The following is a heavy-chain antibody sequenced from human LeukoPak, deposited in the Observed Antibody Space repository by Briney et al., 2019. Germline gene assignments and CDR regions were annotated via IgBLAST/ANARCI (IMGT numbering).Heavy chain of an antibody. CDR3: ARDQAESSGFDY. D-gene: IGHD6-6*01. J-gene: IGHJ4*02. Sequence: PGGSMRLSCAASGFTFSSYGMHWVRQAPGKGLEWVAVIWYDGSNKYYADSVKGRFTTSRDNSKNTLYLQMNSLRAEDTAVYYCARDQAESSGFDYWGQGTLVTVSS. CDR1: GFTFSSYG. V-gene: IGHV3-33*01. CDR2: IWYDGSNK.